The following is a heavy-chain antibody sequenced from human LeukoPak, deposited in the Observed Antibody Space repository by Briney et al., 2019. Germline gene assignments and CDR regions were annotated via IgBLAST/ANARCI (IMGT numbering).Heavy chain of an antibody. CDR2: IKQDGSEK. D-gene: IGHD3-22*01. J-gene: IGHJ4*02. CDR3: ARDRSGMIVVVHFDY. Sequence: GGSLRLSCAASGFTFSSYWMSWVRQAPGKGLEWVANIKQDGSEKYYVDSVKGRFTISRDNAKNSLFLQMNSLRAEDTAVYYCARDRSGMIVVVHFDYWGQGTLVTVSS. V-gene: IGHV3-7*01. CDR1: GFTFSSYW.